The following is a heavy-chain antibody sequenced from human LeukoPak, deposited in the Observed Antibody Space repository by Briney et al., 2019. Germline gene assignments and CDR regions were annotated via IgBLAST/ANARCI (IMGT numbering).Heavy chain of an antibody. CDR1: GGTFSSYA. Sequence: SVKVSCKASGGTFSSYAISWVRQAPGQGLEWMGGIIPIFGTANYAQKFQGRVTITTDESTSTAYMELSSLRSEDTAVYYCASCAPGYCSSTSCQLGLCWDAFDIWGQGTMVTVSS. CDR3: ASCAPGYCSSTSCQLGLCWDAFDI. D-gene: IGHD2-2*01. V-gene: IGHV1-69*05. J-gene: IGHJ3*02. CDR2: IIPIFGTA.